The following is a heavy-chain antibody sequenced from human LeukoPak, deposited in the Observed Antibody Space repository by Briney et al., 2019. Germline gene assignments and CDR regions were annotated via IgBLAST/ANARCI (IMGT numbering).Heavy chain of an antibody. J-gene: IGHJ4*02. Sequence: GGSLRLSCAASGFTFDDYGMSWVRQAPGEGLEWVSGINWNGGSTGYADSVKGRFTISRDNAKNSLYLQMNSLRAEDTALYYCARASGCSSTSCYFLTHGIGSVSADYWGQGTLVTVSS. CDR2: INWNGGST. CDR3: ARASGCSSTSCYFLTHGIGSVSADY. D-gene: IGHD2-2*01. V-gene: IGHV3-20*04. CDR1: GFTFDDYG.